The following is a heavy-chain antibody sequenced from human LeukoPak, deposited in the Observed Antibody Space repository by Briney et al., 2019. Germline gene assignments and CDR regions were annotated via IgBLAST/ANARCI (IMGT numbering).Heavy chain of an antibody. V-gene: IGHV3-30-3*01. CDR1: GFTFSSYA. Sequence: GGSLRLSCAASGFTFSSYAMHWVRQAPGKGLEWVAVTSYDGSNKYYADSVKGRFTISRDNSKNTLYLQMNSLKTEDTAVYYCTTVPKLLLGYWGQGTLVTVSS. CDR2: TSYDGSNK. J-gene: IGHJ4*02. CDR3: TTVPKLLLGY. D-gene: IGHD2-15*01.